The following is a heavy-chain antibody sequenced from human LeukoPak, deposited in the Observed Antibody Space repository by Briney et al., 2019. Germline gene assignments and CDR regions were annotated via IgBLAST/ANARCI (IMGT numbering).Heavy chain of an antibody. J-gene: IGHJ5*02. Sequence: GGSLRLSCAASGFAFSSYAMNWVRQAPGKGLEWVSGLRGNGGSTYYADSVKDRFTTSRDNSKNTLFLQMDSLRVEDTAVYYCAKVPTSYYDSSGYPKGWFNTWGQGTLVTVSS. D-gene: IGHD3-22*01. V-gene: IGHV3-23*01. CDR1: GFAFSSYA. CDR2: LRGNGGST. CDR3: AKVPTSYYDSSGYPKGWFNT.